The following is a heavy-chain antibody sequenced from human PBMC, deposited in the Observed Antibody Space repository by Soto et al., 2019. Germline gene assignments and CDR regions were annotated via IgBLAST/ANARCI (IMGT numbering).Heavy chain of an antibody. J-gene: IGHJ4*02. CDR2: IYHSGST. V-gene: IGHV4-30-2*01. D-gene: IGHD5-12*01. Sequence: QLQLQASGSGLVKPSQTLSLTCAVSGGSISSGGYSWSWFRQPPGKGLEWIVYIYHSGSTYYNPSLKSRVTLSVDRPKNQFSLKLISVTGAETAVDYCAAGGGLPRYYWGQGTLVTVSS. CDR3: AAGGGLPRYY. CDR1: GGSISSGGYS.